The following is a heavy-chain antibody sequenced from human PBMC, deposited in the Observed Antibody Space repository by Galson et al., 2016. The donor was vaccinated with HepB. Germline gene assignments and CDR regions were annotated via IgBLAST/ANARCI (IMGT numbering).Heavy chain of an antibody. Sequence: SLRLSCAASGFSFSTSGMSWVRQTPGRGLEWLSGMTGSGTTTHYADSVKGRFTISRDNSKNTLYLYMNSLRVGDTAVYYCGKHGGFDYWGQGALVTVSS. CDR2: MTGSGTTT. V-gene: IGHV3-23*01. D-gene: IGHD3-16*01. CDR1: GFSFSTSG. J-gene: IGHJ4*02. CDR3: GKHGGFDY.